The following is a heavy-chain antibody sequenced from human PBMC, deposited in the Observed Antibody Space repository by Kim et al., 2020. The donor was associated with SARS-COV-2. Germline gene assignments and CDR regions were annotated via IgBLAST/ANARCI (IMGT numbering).Heavy chain of an antibody. V-gene: IGHV3-23*01. CDR1: GFIFGNYA. CDR2: ISGDGGVT. D-gene: IGHD6-13*01. Sequence: GGSLRLSCVGSGFIFGNYAMSWVRQAPGKGLEWVSAISGDGGVTYYADSVKGRSTISRDNSKTTLYLQMNSLRVEDTAVYYCVLGRTHYWDYWGQGTLATVSS. J-gene: IGHJ4*02. CDR3: VLGRTHYWDY.